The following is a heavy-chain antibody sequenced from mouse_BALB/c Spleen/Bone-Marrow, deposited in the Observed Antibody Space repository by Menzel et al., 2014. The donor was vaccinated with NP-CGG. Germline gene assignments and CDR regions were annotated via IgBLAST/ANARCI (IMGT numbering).Heavy chain of an antibody. V-gene: IGHV1-54*01. CDR1: GYAFTNYL. J-gene: IGHJ4*01. CDR3: AREHGDY. CDR2: INPGSGAT. Sequence: VQLQQSGAELVRPGTSVKVSCKASGYAFTNYLIGWVKQRPGQGLEWIGVINPGSGATDYNEKFKGKATLTADKSSSTAYMHLSSPTSDDSAVYFCAREHGDYWGQGTSVTVSS.